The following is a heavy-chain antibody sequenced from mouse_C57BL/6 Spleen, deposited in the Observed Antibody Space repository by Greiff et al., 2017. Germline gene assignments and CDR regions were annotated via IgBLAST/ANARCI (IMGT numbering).Heavy chain of an antibody. CDR2: IDPNSGGT. J-gene: IGHJ4*01. D-gene: IGHD4-1*01. V-gene: IGHV1-72*01. CDR3: ARMENWGPYYAMDY. CDR1: GYTFTSYW. Sequence: QVHVKQPGAELVKPGASVKLSCKASGYTFTSYWMHWVKQRPGRGLEWIGRIDPNSGGTKYNEKFKSKATLTVDKPSSTAYMQLSSLTSEDSAVYYCARMENWGPYYAMDYWGQGTSVTVSS.